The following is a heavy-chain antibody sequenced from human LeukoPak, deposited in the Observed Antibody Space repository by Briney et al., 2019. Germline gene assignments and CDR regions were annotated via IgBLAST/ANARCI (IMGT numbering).Heavy chain of an antibody. CDR2: ISNDGSKK. Sequence: GGSLRLSCAASGFTFSSYGMHWVRQAPGKGLDWVAVISNDGSKKYYADSVKGRFTISRDNSKNTLSLQVSSLRTEDTAVYYCAKDRYSYAFEYSDSWGQGTLATVSS. CDR1: GFTFSSYG. J-gene: IGHJ4*02. V-gene: IGHV3-30*18. D-gene: IGHD5-18*01. CDR3: AKDRYSYAFEYSDS.